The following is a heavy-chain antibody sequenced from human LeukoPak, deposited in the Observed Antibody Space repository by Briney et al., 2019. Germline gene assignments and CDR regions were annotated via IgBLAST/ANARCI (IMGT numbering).Heavy chain of an antibody. Sequence: PGGSLRLSCAASGFTFSSYSMNWVRQAPGKGLEWVSSISSSSSYIYYADSVQGRFTISRDNAKNSLYLQMNSLRAEDTAVYYCASSSSTYYYYYMDVWGKGTTVTVSS. CDR3: ASSSSTYYYYYMDV. CDR1: GFTFSSYS. D-gene: IGHD6-13*01. CDR2: ISSSSSYI. J-gene: IGHJ6*03. V-gene: IGHV3-21*01.